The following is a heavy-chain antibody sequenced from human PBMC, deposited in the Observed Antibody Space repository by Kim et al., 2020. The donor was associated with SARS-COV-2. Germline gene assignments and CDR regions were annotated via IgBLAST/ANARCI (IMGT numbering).Heavy chain of an antibody. D-gene: IGHD6-19*01. CDR2: ISRDGGEI. CDR1: GFTFDDYA. CDR3: ARGEQWLIKN. Sequence: GGSLRLSCAAPGFTFDDYAIHWVRQVPGKGLEWVSLISRDGGEIKYADSVKGRFTISRDNSKKSVHLQMNSLRSEDTALYYCARGEQWLIKNWGQGTQVTVSS. V-gene: IGHV3-43*02. J-gene: IGHJ4*02.